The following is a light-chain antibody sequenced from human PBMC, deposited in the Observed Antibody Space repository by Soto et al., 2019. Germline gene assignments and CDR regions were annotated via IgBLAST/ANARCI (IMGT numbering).Light chain of an antibody. CDR3: QQYGNSPRT. CDR2: AAS. Sequence: DTVLTQSPGTLSLSPGERVTHSCRASQSVNSGDLAWYQQKPGQAPRLVIYAASSRATGIPDRFSGSWSGTDFTLTISRPDPEDFAVYYCQQYGNSPRTFGHGTKVEIK. J-gene: IGKJ1*01. CDR1: QSVNSGD. V-gene: IGKV3-20*01.